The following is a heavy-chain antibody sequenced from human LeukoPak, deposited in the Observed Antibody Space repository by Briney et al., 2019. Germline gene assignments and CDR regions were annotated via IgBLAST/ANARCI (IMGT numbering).Heavy chain of an antibody. V-gene: IGHV3-23*01. CDR2: ISGSADTA. CDR3: ARGIAAQPLDY. Sequence: SGGSLRLSCAAAGFTFSTYAMSWVRQAPGKGLEWVASISGSADTAFYAASVRGRFTISRDNSQNTLYLQMNSLRAEDTAVYYCARGIAAQPLDYWGQGTLVTVSS. D-gene: IGHD6-25*01. J-gene: IGHJ4*02. CDR1: GFTFSTYA.